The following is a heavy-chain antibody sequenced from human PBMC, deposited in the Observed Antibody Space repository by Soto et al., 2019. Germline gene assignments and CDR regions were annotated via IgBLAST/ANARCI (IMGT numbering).Heavy chain of an antibody. V-gene: IGHV3-33*01. CDR3: ARDPRGFGKVAEYFQH. Sequence: QVQLVESGGGVVQPGRSLRLSCAASGFTFSSYGMHWVRQAPGKGLEWVAVIWYDGSNKYYADSVKGRFTISRDNSKNTLYLQMNSLRAEDTAVYYCARDPRGFGKVAEYFQHWGQGTLVTVSS. J-gene: IGHJ1*01. CDR2: IWYDGSNK. D-gene: IGHD3-10*01. CDR1: GFTFSSYG.